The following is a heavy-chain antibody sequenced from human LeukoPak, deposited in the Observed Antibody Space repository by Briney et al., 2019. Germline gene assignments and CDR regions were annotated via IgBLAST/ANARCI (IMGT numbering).Heavy chain of an antibody. CDR2: INWNRDRL. J-gene: IGHJ4*02. Sequence: GGSLRLSCAASGFTFDDYAMHWVRQAPGKGLEWVSGINWNRDRLAYADSVKGRFTISRDNAKNSLYLQMNSLRVEDTALYYCVRGSGSYRGYFGSWGQGILVTVSS. CDR3: VRGSGSYRGYFGS. V-gene: IGHV3-9*01. D-gene: IGHD3-16*02. CDR1: GFTFDDYA.